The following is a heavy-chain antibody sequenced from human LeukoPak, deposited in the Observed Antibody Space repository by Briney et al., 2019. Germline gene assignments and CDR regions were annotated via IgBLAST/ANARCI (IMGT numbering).Heavy chain of an antibody. CDR2: INSDGSGT. V-gene: IGHV3-74*01. J-gene: IGHJ4*02. CDR1: GFTFSSYW. D-gene: IGHD2-15*01. Sequence: PGGSLRLSCAASGFTFSSYWFHWVRQAPGKGLVWVSRINSDGSGTTYADSVKGRFTISRDNAKSTLFLQMNSLRVADTAVYYCAKDLLPLDYWGQGTLVTVSS. CDR3: AKDLLPLDY.